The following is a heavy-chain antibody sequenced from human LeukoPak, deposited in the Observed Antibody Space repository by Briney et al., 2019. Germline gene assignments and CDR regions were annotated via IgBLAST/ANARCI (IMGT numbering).Heavy chain of an antibody. CDR2: ISGSGGST. J-gene: IGHJ4*02. Sequence: HSGGSLRLSCAASGFTFSSYAMSWVRQAPGKGLEWVSAISGSGGSTYYADSVKGRFTISRDNSKNTLYLQMNSLRAEDTAVYYCAKDFYDSSGSRHDYWGQGTLVTVSS. CDR1: GFTFSSYA. V-gene: IGHV3-23*01. D-gene: IGHD3-22*01. CDR3: AKDFYDSSGSRHDY.